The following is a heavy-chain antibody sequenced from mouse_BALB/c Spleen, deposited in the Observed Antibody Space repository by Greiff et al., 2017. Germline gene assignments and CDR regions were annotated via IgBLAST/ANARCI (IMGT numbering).Heavy chain of an antibody. CDR2: ISTYYGDA. CDR1: GYTFTDYA. V-gene: IGHV1S137*01. D-gene: IGHD1-1*01. Sequence: VQLQQSGAELVRPGVSVKISCKGSGYTFTDYAMHWVKQSHAKSLEWIGVISTYYGDASYNQKFKGKATMTVDKSSSTAYMELARLTSEDSAIYYCARSAVVAGDFDYWGQGTTLTVSS. CDR3: ARSAVVAGDFDY. J-gene: IGHJ2*01.